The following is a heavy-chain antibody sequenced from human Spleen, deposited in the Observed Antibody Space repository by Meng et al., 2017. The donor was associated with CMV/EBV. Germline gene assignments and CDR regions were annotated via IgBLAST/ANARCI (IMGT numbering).Heavy chain of an antibody. CDR1: GYTFTSYY. D-gene: IGHD5-18*01. V-gene: IGHV1-46*01. CDR2: INPSGGST. CDR3: ARARYSYGYLYYGMDV. Sequence: ASVKVSCKASGYTFTSYYMHWVRQAPGQGLEWMGIINPSGGSTSYAQKFQGRVTMTRNTSISTAYMELSSLRSEDTAVYYRARARYSYGYLYYGMDVWGQGTTVTVSS. J-gene: IGHJ6*02.